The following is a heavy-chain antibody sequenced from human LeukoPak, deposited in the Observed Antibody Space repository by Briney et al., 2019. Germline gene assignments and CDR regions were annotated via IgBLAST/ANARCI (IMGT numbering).Heavy chain of an antibody. D-gene: IGHD3-22*01. J-gene: IGHJ3*02. CDR1: GFSLSTSGVG. V-gene: IGHV2-5*01. CDR3: AHRPYYYDSSGYYGGGYAFDI. Sequence: ESGPTLVNPTQTLTLTCTFSGFSLSTSGVGVGWIRQPPGKALKWLALIYWNDDKRYSPSLKSRLTITKDTSKNQVVLTMTNMDPVDTATYYCAHRPYYYDSSGYYGGGYAFDIWGQGTMVTVSS. CDR2: IYWNDDK.